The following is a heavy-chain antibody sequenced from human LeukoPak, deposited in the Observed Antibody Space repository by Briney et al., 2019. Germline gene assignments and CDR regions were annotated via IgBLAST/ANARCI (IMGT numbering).Heavy chain of an antibody. CDR1: GYTFTGYY. CDR3: AREFSGYIDF. D-gene: IGHD1-26*01. J-gene: IGHJ4*02. CDR2: INPSGGGT. V-gene: IGHV1-46*01. Sequence: PSVKVSCKASGYTFTGYYMHWVRQAPGQGLERMGIINPSGGGTSYAQKFQGRVTMTRDTSTSTVYMEVSSLRSEDTAVYYCAREFSGYIDFWGQGTLVTVSS.